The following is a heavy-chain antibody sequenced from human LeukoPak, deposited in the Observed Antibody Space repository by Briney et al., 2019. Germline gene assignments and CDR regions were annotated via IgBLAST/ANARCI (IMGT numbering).Heavy chain of an antibody. Sequence: GGSLRLSCAASGFSFSSSGMHWVRQAPGKGLEWVAVIWYDGSDKDYADSVKGRFIISRDNSKNTLYLQMNSLRVEDTAVYYCARESQVGDFWSGHHLWGQGTLVTVSS. CDR2: IWYDGSDK. J-gene: IGHJ4*02. CDR3: ARESQVGDFWSGHHL. D-gene: IGHD3-3*01. V-gene: IGHV3-33*01. CDR1: GFSFSSSG.